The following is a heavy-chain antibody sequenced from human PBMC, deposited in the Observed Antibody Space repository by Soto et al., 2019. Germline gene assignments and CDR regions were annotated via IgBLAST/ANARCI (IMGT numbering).Heavy chain of an antibody. V-gene: IGHV3-30-3*01. J-gene: IGHJ2*01. CDR2: ISYAGSNK. D-gene: IGHD4-4*01. CDR1: GFTFSSYA. CDR3: ARPLWRDDYNWGYFDL. Sequence: QVQLVESGGGVVQPGRSLRLSCAASGFTFSSYALHWVRQVPGKGLEWVAVISYAGSNKYYADSVKGRFTISRDNSKNTLYLQMNSLRTEDTAVYYCARPLWRDDYNWGYFDLWGRGTLVTVSS.